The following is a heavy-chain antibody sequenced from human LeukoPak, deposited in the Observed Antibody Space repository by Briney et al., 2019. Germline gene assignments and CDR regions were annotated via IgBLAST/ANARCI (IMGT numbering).Heavy chain of an antibody. Sequence: PSETLSLTCTVSGGSISSYYWSWIRQPPGKGLEWIGYIYYSGSTNYNPSLKSRVTISVDTSKNQFSLKLSSVTAADTAVYYCARELRYSSSSHYYYYYMDVWGKGTTVTVSS. D-gene: IGHD6-6*01. CDR3: ARELRYSSSSHYYYYYMDV. V-gene: IGHV4-59*12. J-gene: IGHJ6*03. CDR1: GGSISSYY. CDR2: IYYSGST.